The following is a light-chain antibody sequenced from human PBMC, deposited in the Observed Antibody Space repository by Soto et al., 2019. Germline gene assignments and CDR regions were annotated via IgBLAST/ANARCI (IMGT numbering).Light chain of an antibody. CDR3: QHRYNWLIT. CDR1: QSVSSY. CDR2: DAS. Sequence: IVLTQYPATLSSSPGERATLSCRSGQSVSSYLAWYQQKPGQAPRLLIYDASNRATGIPARFSGSGSGTDFTLTISSLEPEDFAVYYCQHRYNWLITFGQGTRLEIK. J-gene: IGKJ5*01. V-gene: IGKV3-11*01.